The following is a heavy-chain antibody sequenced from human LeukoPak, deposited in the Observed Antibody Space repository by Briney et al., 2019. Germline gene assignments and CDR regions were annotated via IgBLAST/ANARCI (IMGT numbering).Heavy chain of an antibody. V-gene: IGHV4-61*02. CDR3: ARVRTTKYLYYIDV. D-gene: IGHD4-11*01. Sequence: NPSQTLSLTCTVSGGSISSGGEYWTWIRQPAGKGLEWIGRIYSSGDTKFNPALKSRVAISIDTSNSQFSLNLTSVTAADTAVYYCARVRTTKYLYYIDVWGKGTTVIVSS. J-gene: IGHJ6*03. CDR2: IYSSGDT. CDR1: GGSISSGGEY.